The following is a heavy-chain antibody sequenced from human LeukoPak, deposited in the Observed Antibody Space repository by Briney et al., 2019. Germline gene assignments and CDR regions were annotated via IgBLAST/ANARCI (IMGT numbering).Heavy chain of an antibody. J-gene: IGHJ4*02. CDR3: ARDRDIVVVPAAMDY. V-gene: IGHV1-18*04. D-gene: IGHD2-2*01. Sequence: ASVKVSCKASGYTFSDHYMNWVRQAPGQGLEWMGWISAYNGNTNYAQKLQGRVTMTTDTSTSTAYMELRSLRSDDTAVYYCARDRDIVVVPAAMDYWGQGTLVTVSS. CDR2: ISAYNGNT. CDR1: GYTFSDHY.